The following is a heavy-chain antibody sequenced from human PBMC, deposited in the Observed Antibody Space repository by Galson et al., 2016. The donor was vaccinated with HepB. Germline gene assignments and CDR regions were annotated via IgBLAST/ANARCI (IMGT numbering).Heavy chain of an antibody. CDR3: VGYGGNSV. CDR1: GFTFDDYG. CDR2: INWSGDST. V-gene: IGHV3-20*04. D-gene: IGHD4-23*01. Sequence: SLRLSCAASGFTFDDYGMTWVRQAPGKGLEWVSGINWSGDSTAYADSVKGRFTISRDDAKNSLYLQMSSLRADDTAVYYCVGYGGNSVWGQGTLVTVSS. J-gene: IGHJ4*02.